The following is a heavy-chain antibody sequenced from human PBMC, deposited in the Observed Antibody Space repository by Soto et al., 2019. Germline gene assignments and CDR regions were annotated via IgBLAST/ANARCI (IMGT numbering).Heavy chain of an antibody. CDR2: ISYRGST. J-gene: IGHJ6*02. Sequence: QVQLQESGPGLVKPSQTLSLTCPVSGGSISSGDYYWSWIRQPPGKGLVWIVYISYRGSTYYNPSLKSRVTITLDTSKNTFSLKLSSVTAADTAVYYWARGEDSGSYGMDVWGQGTTVTVSS. CDR3: ARGEDSGSYGMDV. V-gene: IGHV4-30-4*01. D-gene: IGHD1-26*01. CDR1: GGSISSGDYY.